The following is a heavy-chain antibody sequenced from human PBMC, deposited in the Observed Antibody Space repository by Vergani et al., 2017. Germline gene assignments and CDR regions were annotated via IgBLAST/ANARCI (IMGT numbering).Heavy chain of an antibody. D-gene: IGHD3-10*01. J-gene: IGHJ5*02. CDR1: GGTFSSYA. V-gene: IGHV1-69*01. Sequence: QVQLVQSGAEVKKPGSSVKVSCKASGGTFSSYAISWVRQAPGQGLEWMGGIIPIFGTANYAQKFQGRVTITADESTSTAYMELSRLRSDDTAVYYCARGSSYYYGSGRDNWFDPWGQGTLVTVSS. CDR3: ARGSSYYYGSGRDNWFDP. CDR2: IIPIFGTA.